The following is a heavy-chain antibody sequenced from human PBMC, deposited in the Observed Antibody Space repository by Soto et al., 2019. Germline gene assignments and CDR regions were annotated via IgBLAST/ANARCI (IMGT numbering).Heavy chain of an antibody. V-gene: IGHV3-30*18. CDR2: ISYDGSNK. J-gene: IGHJ5*02. CDR3: AKDSGFWPQLRGFDP. D-gene: IGHD3-10*01. CDR1: GFTFSNYG. Sequence: GGSLRLSCAASGFTFSNYGMHWVRQAPGKGLEWVSVISYDGSNKYYADSVKGRFTVSRDNSKNTLYLQMNSLRVEDTAVYYCAKDSGFWPQLRGFDPWGQGT.